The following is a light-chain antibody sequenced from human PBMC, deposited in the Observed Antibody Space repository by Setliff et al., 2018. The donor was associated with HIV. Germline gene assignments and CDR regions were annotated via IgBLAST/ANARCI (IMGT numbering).Light chain of an antibody. V-gene: IGLV3-21*03. Sequence: SYELTQPPSVSVAPGKTARITCGGNKIENKSVHWYQQKPGLAPVLVVYDDSDRPSGIPERFSGSNSGNTATLTISRVEAGDEADYYCQVWDSTSDHYVFGTGTKVTV. CDR1: KIENKS. CDR2: DDS. J-gene: IGLJ1*01. CDR3: QVWDSTSDHYV.